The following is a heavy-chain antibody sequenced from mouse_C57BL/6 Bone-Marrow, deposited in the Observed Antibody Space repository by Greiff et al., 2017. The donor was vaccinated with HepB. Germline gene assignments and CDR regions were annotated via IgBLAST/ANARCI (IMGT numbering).Heavy chain of an antibody. V-gene: IGHV1-69*01. J-gene: IGHJ2*01. CDR3: ARTRRFDY. CDR2: IDPSDSYT. CDR1: GYTFTSYW. Sequence: VQLKQPGAELVMPGASVKLSCKASGYTFTSYWMHWVKQRPGQGLEWIGEIDPSDSYTNYNQKFKGKSTLTVDKSSSTAYMQLSSLTSEDSAVYYCARTRRFDYWGQGTTLTVSS.